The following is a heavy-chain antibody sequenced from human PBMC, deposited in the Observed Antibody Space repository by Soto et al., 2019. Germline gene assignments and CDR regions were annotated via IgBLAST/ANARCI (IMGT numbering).Heavy chain of an antibody. CDR2: ISWNSGSI. V-gene: IGHV3-9*01. CDR3: ARGVVITRSDAFDI. J-gene: IGHJ3*02. D-gene: IGHD3-22*01. CDR1: GFTFDDYA. Sequence: PGGSLRLSCAASGFTFDDYAMHWVRQAPGKGLEWVSGISWNSGSIGYADSVKGRFTISRDNAKNSLYLQMNSLRAEDTAVYYCARGVVITRSDAFDIWGQGTMVTVSS.